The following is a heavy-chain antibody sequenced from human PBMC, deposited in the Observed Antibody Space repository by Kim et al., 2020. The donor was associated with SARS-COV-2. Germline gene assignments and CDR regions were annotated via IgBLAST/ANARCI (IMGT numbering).Heavy chain of an antibody. CDR1: GYTFTSYG. J-gene: IGHJ4*02. Sequence: ASVKVSCKASGYTFTSYGISWVRQAPGQGLEWMGWISAYNGNTNYAQKLQGRVTMPTDTSTSTAYMELRSLRSDDTAVYYCARGRGGYYYDSSGYHYFDYWGQGTLVTVSS. CDR2: ISAYNGNT. CDR3: ARGRGGYYYDSSGYHYFDY. V-gene: IGHV1-18*01. D-gene: IGHD3-22*01.